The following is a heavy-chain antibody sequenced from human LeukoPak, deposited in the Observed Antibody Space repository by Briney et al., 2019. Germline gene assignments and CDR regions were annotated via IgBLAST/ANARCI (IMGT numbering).Heavy chain of an antibody. Sequence: GGSLRLSCAASGFTFSSYGMHWVRQAPGKGLEWVAFIRYDGSNKYYADSVKGRFTISRDNSKNTLYLQMNSLRAEDTAVYYCARARDSSGWYGHAFDIWGQGTMVTVSS. D-gene: IGHD6-19*01. CDR3: ARARDSSGWYGHAFDI. V-gene: IGHV3-30*02. J-gene: IGHJ3*02. CDR1: GFTFSSYG. CDR2: IRYDGSNK.